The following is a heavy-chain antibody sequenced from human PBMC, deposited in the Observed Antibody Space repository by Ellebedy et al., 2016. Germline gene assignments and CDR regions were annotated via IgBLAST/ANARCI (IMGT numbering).Heavy chain of an antibody. Sequence: SETLSLXXAVSGGSFSGSYWIWIRQPPGKGLEWIGEINYSGSTSYNPSLKSRVTISVDRSKNQFSLMLSSVTAADTAVYYCAGSWEWFEAYYYGMDVWGQGTTVTVSS. CDR2: INYSGST. CDR1: GGSFSGSY. J-gene: IGHJ6*02. CDR3: AGSWEWFEAYYYGMDV. D-gene: IGHD3-10*01. V-gene: IGHV4-34*01.